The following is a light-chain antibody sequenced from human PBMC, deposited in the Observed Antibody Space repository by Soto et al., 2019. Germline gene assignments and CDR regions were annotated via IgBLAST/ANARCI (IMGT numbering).Light chain of an antibody. Sequence: EIVMTQSPATLSVSPGERATLSCRASQSVSSNLAWYQHKPGQAPRLLIYGASTRATGIPARFSGSGSGAEFTLAISSLQSEDFAVYYCQHYNNWPGTFGQGTRWIS. CDR1: QSVSSN. J-gene: IGKJ1*01. CDR3: QHYNNWPGT. CDR2: GAS. V-gene: IGKV3-15*01.